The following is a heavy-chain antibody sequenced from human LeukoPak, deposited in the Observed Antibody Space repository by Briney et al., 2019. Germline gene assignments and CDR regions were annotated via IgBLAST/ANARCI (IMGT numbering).Heavy chain of an antibody. J-gene: IGHJ5*02. CDR1: GFTFSSYE. CDR3: ARQVASGFDP. CDR2: VSSSGTTI. Sequence: GGSLRLSCAASGFTFSSYEMNWVRQAPGKGLEWVSYVSSSGTTIYYADSVKGRFTVSRDNAKNSLYLQMNSLRAEDTAVHYCARQVASGFDPWGQETLVTFSS. V-gene: IGHV3-48*03.